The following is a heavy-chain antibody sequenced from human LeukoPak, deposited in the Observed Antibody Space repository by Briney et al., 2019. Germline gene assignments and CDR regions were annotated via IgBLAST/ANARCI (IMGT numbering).Heavy chain of an antibody. Sequence: GGSLRLSCAASGFTFTSGGMSWVRQAPGKGLEWVSALSGSGSTTYYADSVKGRFTISRDNSKNTLFLEMNSLRVEDTAVYYCAKAGYSSSWPLDYWGQGTQVTVSS. CDR3: AKAGYSSSWPLDY. CDR1: GFTFTSGG. J-gene: IGHJ4*02. V-gene: IGHV3-23*01. CDR2: LSGSGSTT. D-gene: IGHD6-13*01.